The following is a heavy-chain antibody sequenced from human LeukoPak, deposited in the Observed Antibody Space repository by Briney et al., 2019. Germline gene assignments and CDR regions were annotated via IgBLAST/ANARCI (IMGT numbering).Heavy chain of an antibody. D-gene: IGHD3-22*01. V-gene: IGHV1-2*02. CDR3: ARGGGVHDSSGYYFFLDY. Sequence: ASVKVSCKGSGYPFTGYYINWVRQAPGQGLGWMGWINPNSGGTNYAQKFQGRVTMTRDTSISTAYMELSRLRSDDTAVYYCARGGGVHDSSGYYFFLDYWGQGTLVTVSS. CDR1: GYPFTGYY. J-gene: IGHJ4*02. CDR2: INPNSGGT.